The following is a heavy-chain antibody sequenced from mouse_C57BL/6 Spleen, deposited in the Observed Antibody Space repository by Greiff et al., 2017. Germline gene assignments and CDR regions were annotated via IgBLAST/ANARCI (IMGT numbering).Heavy chain of an antibody. CDR2: IDPANGNT. Sequence: EVQLQQSVAELLRPGASVKLSCTASGFNIKNTYMHWVKQRPEQGLEWIGRIDPANGNTKYAPKFQGKATITADTSSNTAYLQLSSLTSEDTAIYYCAIYYDYDGAWFAYWGQGTLVTVSA. CDR3: AIYYDYDGAWFAY. CDR1: GFNIKNTY. D-gene: IGHD2-4*01. J-gene: IGHJ3*01. V-gene: IGHV14-3*01.